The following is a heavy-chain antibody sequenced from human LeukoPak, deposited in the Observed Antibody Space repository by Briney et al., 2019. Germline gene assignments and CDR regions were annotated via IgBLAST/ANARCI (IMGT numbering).Heavy chain of an antibody. CDR1: GFTFSNYA. CDR2: ISGSGGIT. V-gene: IGHV3-23*01. CDR3: AKSDYSNYPTPDY. J-gene: IGHJ4*02. Sequence: GGSLRLSCAASGFTFSNYAMSWVRQAPGKGLEWVSAISGSGGITYYADSVRGRFTISRDNSKNTLYVQMNSLRAEDTAVYYCAKSDYSNYPTPDYWGQGTLVTVSS. D-gene: IGHD4-11*01.